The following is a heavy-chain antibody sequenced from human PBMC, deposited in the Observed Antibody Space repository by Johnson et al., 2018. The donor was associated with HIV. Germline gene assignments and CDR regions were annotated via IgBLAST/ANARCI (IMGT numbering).Heavy chain of an antibody. CDR2: ISSNGGST. Sequence: VQLVESGGGVVKPGGSLRLSCAASGFTFSDYYMSWIRQAPGKGLQYVSAISSNGGSTYYANSVKGRFTISRDNSRNTLYLQMGRLRVEDMAVYYCARGGLTYYYDSSGYPDAFDIWGQGTMVTVSS. J-gene: IGHJ3*02. CDR3: ARGGLTYYYDSSGYPDAFDI. D-gene: IGHD3-22*01. V-gene: IGHV3-64*01. CDR1: GFTFSDYY.